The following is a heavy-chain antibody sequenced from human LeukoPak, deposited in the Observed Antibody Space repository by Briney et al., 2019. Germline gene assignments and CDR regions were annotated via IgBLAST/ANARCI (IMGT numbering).Heavy chain of an antibody. CDR2: ISTSSSTI. CDR1: GFIFSNFG. V-gene: IGHV3-48*04. J-gene: IGHJ6*02. CDR3: ARDPRLYYGMDV. Sequence: PGGSLRLSCAASGFIFSNFGMSWVRQAPGKGLEWVSYISTSSSTIYYADSVKGRFTISRDNAKNSLYLQMNSLRAEDTAVYYCARDPRLYYGMDVWGQGTTVTVSS.